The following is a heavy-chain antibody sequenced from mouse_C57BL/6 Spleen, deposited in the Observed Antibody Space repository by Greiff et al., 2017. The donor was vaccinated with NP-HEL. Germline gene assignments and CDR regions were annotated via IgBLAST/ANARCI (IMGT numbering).Heavy chain of an antibody. CDR3: ARGQGYDYPFAY. V-gene: IGHV1-50*01. CDR2: IDPSDSYT. J-gene: IGHJ3*01. D-gene: IGHD2-4*01. CDR1: GYTFTSYW. Sequence: QVQLQQPGAELVKPGASVKLSCKASGYTFTSYWMQWVKQRPGQGLEWIGEIDPSDSYTNYNQKFKGKATLTVDTSSSTAYMQLSSLTSEDSAVYYCARGQGYDYPFAYWGQGTLVTVSA.